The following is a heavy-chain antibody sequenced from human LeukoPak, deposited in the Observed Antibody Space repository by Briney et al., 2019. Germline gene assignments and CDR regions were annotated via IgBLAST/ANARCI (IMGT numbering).Heavy chain of an antibody. Sequence: ASVKVSCKASGYTFTSYGISWVRQAPGQGLEWVGWISAYNGNTNYAQKLQGRVTMTTDTSTSTAYMELRSLRSDDTAVYYCARDPTIFGVVKISTNWFDPWGQGTLVTVSS. D-gene: IGHD3-3*01. CDR2: ISAYNGNT. CDR3: ARDPTIFGVVKISTNWFDP. V-gene: IGHV1-18*01. J-gene: IGHJ5*02. CDR1: GYTFTSYG.